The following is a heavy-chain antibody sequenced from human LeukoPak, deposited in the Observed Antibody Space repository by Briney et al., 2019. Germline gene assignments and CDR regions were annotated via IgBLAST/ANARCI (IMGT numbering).Heavy chain of an antibody. J-gene: IGHJ4*02. CDR1: GYTFTTYG. Sequence: ASVKVSCKASGYTFTTYGISWVRQAPGQGLEWMGWINPNSGGTNYAQKFQGRVTMTRDTSISTAYMELSRLRSDDTAVYYCARVDRGLYSSGWYGGYWGQGTLVTVSS. V-gene: IGHV1-2*02. D-gene: IGHD6-19*01. CDR2: INPNSGGT. CDR3: ARVDRGLYSSGWYGGY.